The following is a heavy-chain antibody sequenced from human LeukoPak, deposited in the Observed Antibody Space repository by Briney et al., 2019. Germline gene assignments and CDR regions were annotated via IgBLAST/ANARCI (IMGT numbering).Heavy chain of an antibody. CDR3: ARPPQYDILTGYYSYRMDV. Sequence: SVKVSCKASGGTFSSYAISWVRQAPGQGLEWMGGIIPIFGTANYAQKFQGRVTITADESTSTAYMELSSLRSEDTAVYYCARPPQYDILTGYYSYRMDVWGQGNTVTVSS. D-gene: IGHD3-9*01. CDR1: GGTFSSYA. J-gene: IGHJ6*02. V-gene: IGHV1-69*13. CDR2: IIPIFGTA.